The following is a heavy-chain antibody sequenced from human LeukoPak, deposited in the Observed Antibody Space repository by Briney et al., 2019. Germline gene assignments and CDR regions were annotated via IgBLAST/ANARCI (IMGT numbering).Heavy chain of an antibody. CDR2: IYYSGST. J-gene: IGHJ3*02. Sequence: PSETLSLTCTVSGGSISPYYWSWIRQPPGKGLEWIGYIYYSGSTNYNPSLKSRVTISVDTSKNQFSLKLSSVTAADTAVYYCARGPVDLTGSDVFDIWGQGTMVTVSS. CDR3: ARGPVDLTGSDVFDI. CDR1: GGSISPYY. V-gene: IGHV4-59*01. D-gene: IGHD3-9*01.